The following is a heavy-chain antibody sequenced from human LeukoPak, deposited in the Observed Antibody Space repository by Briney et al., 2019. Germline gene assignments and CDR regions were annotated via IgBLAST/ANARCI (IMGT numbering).Heavy chain of an antibody. CDR3: AKDAFGIVVVTAVHYYYGMDV. CDR1: GFTFSSYG. J-gene: IGHJ6*02. CDR2: ISYDGSNK. V-gene: IGHV3-30*18. D-gene: IGHD2-21*02. Sequence: PGGSLRLSCAASGFTFSSYGMHWVRQAPGQGLEWVAVISYDGSNKYYADSVKGRFTISRDNSKNTLYLQMNSLRAEDTAVYYCAKDAFGIVVVTAVHYYYGMDVWGQGTTVTVSS.